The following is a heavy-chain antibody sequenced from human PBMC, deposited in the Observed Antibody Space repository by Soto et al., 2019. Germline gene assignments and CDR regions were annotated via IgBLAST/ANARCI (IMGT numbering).Heavy chain of an antibody. J-gene: IGHJ3*01. CDR1: GYSFTTYY. Sequence: QVVQSGAEVRKPGASVKVSCKASGYSFTTYYIHWFRQAPGQGLEWMAIINPNGGTTNYAQKFQGRVTVTGDMSASPVYMELSSPRSDDTAVYYCAAFCSGGGCPPGPWNWGWGTMVTVSS. D-gene: IGHD2-15*01. CDR3: AAFCSGGGCPPGPWN. CDR2: INPNGGTT. V-gene: IGHV1-46*03.